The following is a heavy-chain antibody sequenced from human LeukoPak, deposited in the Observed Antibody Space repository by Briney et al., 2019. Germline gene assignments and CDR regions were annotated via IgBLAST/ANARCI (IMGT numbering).Heavy chain of an antibody. Sequence: GGSLRLSCAASGFTVTNNYMSWVRQAPGKGLERVSILYTAGSTYYADSVKARFTISRDNSKNTVHLQMNSLRVEDTAVYYCARSKTAPGDAFDIWGQGTMVTVSS. CDR1: GFTVTNNY. CDR3: ARSKTAPGDAFDI. CDR2: LYTAGST. J-gene: IGHJ3*02. V-gene: IGHV3-66*01.